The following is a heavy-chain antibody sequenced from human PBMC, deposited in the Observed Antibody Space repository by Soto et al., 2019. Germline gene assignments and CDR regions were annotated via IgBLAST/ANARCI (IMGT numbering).Heavy chain of an antibody. Sequence: GGPLSVWRRASGGKCSGYGRHWVRQAPGKGLEWVAVIWYDGSNKYYADFVKGRFTISRDNSKNTLYLQMNSLRAEDTAVYYCASRSPALGYRGQGPLVTVYS. CDR1: GGKCSGYG. V-gene: IGHV3-33*08. J-gene: IGHJ4*02. CDR3: ASRSPALGY. CDR2: IWYDGSNK.